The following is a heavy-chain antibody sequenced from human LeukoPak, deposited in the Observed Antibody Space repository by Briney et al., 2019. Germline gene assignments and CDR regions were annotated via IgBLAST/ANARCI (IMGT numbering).Heavy chain of an antibody. Sequence: SETLSLTCAVYGGSFSGYYWSWIRQPPGKGLEWIGEINHSGSTNYNPSLKRRVTISVDTSKNQFSLKLSSVTAADTAVYYCARGESRYYDILTGYYIGRDYYYYMDVWGKGTTVTVSS. V-gene: IGHV4-34*01. D-gene: IGHD3-9*01. CDR1: GGSFSGYY. J-gene: IGHJ6*03. CDR3: ARGESRYYDILTGYYIGRDYYYYMDV. CDR2: INHSGST.